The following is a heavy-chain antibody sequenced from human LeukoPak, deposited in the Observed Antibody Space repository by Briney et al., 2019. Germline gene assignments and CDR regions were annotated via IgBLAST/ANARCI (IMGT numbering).Heavy chain of an antibody. V-gene: IGHV3-23*01. D-gene: IGHD1-26*01. CDR1: GFTFTSYS. CDR3: AKGGKWDVTPFDY. CDR2: ISGGGGST. Sequence: GGSLRLSCAASGFTFTSYSMNWVRQAPGKGLEWVSTISGGGGSTYYADSVKGRFTIYRDNSKNTLYLQVNSLRAEDTAVYYCAKGGKWDVTPFDYRGQGTLVTVSS. J-gene: IGHJ4*02.